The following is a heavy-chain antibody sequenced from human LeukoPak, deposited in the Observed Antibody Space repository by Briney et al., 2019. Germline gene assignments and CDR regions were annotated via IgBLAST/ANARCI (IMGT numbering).Heavy chain of an antibody. J-gene: IGHJ4*02. CDR2: IYYSGST. D-gene: IGHD3-16*02. CDR3: ARDFIGIDY. CDR1: GVSISSGDYY. V-gene: IGHV4-30-4*01. Sequence: SETLSLTCTVFGVSISSGDYYWRWIRQPPGKGLEWIGYIYYSGSTYYNPSLKSRVTISVDTSKNQFSLKLSSVTAADTAVYYCARDFIGIDYWGQGTLVTVSS.